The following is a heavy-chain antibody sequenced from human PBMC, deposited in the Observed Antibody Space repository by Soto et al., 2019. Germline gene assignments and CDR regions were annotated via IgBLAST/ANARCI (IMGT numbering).Heavy chain of an antibody. CDR1: GGSISGYY. D-gene: IGHD2-21*02. J-gene: IGHJ6*02. CDR3: ARDLWGYCGTDCYPLDV. CDR2: MYNTGST. V-gene: IGHV4-59*01. Sequence: QVQLQESGPGLVKPSETLSLTCTVSGGSISGYYWSWIRQPPGKGLEWIGYMYNTGSTVYNPSFKSRGTISVDTSKNQFSPKLNAVTAADTAVYYCARDLWGYCGTDCYPLDVWGQGTTVTVSS.